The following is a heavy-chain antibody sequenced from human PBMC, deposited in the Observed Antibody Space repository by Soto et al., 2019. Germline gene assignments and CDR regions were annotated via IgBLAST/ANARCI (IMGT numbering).Heavy chain of an antibody. CDR1: VGAISSYY. J-gene: IGHJ4*02. CDR2: IYYTGST. Sequence: QVQLQESGPGLVKPSEPLSLTCTVSVGAISSYYWSWIRQPPGKGLEWIGYIYYTGSTDHNPSLKSRVTSSLDTSNNPVSLQLASVTAADTAVYYCSAAPRYWGQGVLVTVSS. CDR3: SAAPRY. D-gene: IGHD6-25*01. V-gene: IGHV4-59*01.